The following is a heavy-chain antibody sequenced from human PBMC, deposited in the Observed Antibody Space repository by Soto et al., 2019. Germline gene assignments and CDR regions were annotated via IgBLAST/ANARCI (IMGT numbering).Heavy chain of an antibody. J-gene: IGHJ6*02. CDR3: AKGILSATIGPYAMDV. Sequence: QVQLVESGGGVVQPGASLRLSCEASGFDFSSYAMHWVRQAPGKGLEWVGVISYDGNYIYYADSVKGRFTISRDNSKNTLYVQVNSLRPEDTAVYYCAKGILSATIGPYAMDVWGQGTTVTVSS. V-gene: IGHV3-30*18. D-gene: IGHD3-16*01. CDR2: ISYDGNYI. CDR1: GFDFSSYA.